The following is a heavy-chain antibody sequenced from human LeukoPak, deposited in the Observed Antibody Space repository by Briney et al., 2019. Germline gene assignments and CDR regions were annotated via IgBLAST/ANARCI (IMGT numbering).Heavy chain of an antibody. V-gene: IGHV4-34*01. J-gene: IGHJ6*04. D-gene: IGHD1-26*01. CDR1: GGSFSGYY. CDR3: ARGRIVRYYYYGMDV. CDR2: INHSGST. Sequence: WETLSLTCAVYGGSFSGYYWSWIRQPPGKGLEWIGEINHSGSTNYNPSLKSRVTISVDTSKNQFSLKLSSVTAADTAVYYCARGRIVRYYYYGMDVWGKGTTVTVSS.